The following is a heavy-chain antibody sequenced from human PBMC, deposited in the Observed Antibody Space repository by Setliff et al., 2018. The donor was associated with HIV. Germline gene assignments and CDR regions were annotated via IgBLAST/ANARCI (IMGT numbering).Heavy chain of an antibody. CDR1: GGSMSRFY. CDR3: ARAEGDAYNSLPYFDS. V-gene: IGHV4-59*01. J-gene: IGHJ4*02. CDR2: VYSTGSI. Sequence: SETLSLTCTVSGGSMSRFYWTWIRQPPGKGLEWIGFVYSTGSINYSPSFRGRLTISLETSENQFSLHLTSVTAADTAVYYCARAEGDAYNSLPYFDSWGPGALVTVSS. D-gene: IGHD1-1*01.